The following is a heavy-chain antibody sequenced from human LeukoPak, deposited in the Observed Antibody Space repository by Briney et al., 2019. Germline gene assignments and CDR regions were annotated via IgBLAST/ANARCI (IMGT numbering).Heavy chain of an antibody. CDR1: AITLSNFG. CDR3: AKRGVVMRVILVRFLKEAYYFDS. D-gene: IGHD3-22*01. J-gene: IGHJ4*02. V-gene: IGHV3-23*01. Sequence: GGCLSLSCVVSAITLSNFGMGWLRPAAGRGREWVGGISRSGGDTFYAGSVKGRLTVSRHNPRHALYLQVNCLRAERAAGYFWAKRGVVMRVILVRFLKEAYYFDSWGQGELVTLSS. CDR2: ISRSGGDT.